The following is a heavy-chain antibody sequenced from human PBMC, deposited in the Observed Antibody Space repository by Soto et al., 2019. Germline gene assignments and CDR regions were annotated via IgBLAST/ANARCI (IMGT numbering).Heavy chain of an antibody. CDR1: GFTFSSNA. CDR3: AKAFGTYYFDH. CDR2: IGSSGATT. V-gene: IGHV3-23*01. D-gene: IGHD3-16*01. J-gene: IGHJ4*02. Sequence: GGALRLSCVASGFTFSSNAMRWVRQAPGKGLEWVSAIGSSGATTYYADSVKGRITISRDNSKNTVYLQMNSLRVEDTAVYYCAKAFGTYYFDHWGQGTLVTVSS.